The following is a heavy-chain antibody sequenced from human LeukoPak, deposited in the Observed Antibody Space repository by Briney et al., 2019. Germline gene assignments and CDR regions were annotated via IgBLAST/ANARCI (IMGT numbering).Heavy chain of an antibody. J-gene: IGHJ4*02. V-gene: IGHV4-38-2*01. Sequence: PSETLSLTCAVSGYSISSGYYWGWIRQPPGKGLEWIGSSYHSGSTYYNPSLKSRVTISVDTSKNQFSLKLSSVTAADTAVYYCATHPRRYDILTGYYRGWASRIDYWGQGTLVTVSS. CDR2: SYHSGST. CDR3: ATHPRRYDILTGYYRGWASRIDY. D-gene: IGHD3-9*01. CDR1: GYSISSGYY.